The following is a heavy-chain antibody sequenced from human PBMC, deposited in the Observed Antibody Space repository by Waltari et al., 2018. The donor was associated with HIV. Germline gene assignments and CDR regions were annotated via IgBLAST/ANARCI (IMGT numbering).Heavy chain of an antibody. CDR1: HYSITSGYN. J-gene: IGHJ4*02. D-gene: IGHD6-6*01. CDR3: AREWYCSTSACRYYFDY. Sequence: QVLLQESGPGLVKPSDTLSLTCSVSHYSITSGYNWGWIRQSPGKGLAWIGSTSHNGITYHNPYHPSLKSRVIISSDTSKNQFSLTLNSVTAEDTAVYYCAREWYCSTSACRYYFDYWGQGTLVTVSS. CDR2: TSHNGIT. V-gene: IGHV4-38-2*02.